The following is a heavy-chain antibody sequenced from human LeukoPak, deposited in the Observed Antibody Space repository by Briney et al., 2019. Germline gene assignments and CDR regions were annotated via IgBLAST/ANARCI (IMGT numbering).Heavy chain of an antibody. V-gene: IGHV4-34*01. Sequence: KPSETLSLTCAVYGGSFSSYYWSWIRQPPGKGLEWIGEINHSGSTNYNPPLKSRVTISVDTSKNQFSLKLSSVTAADTAVYYCARDRNWNFDYWGQGTLVTVSS. CDR1: GGSFSSYY. CDR2: INHSGST. D-gene: IGHD1-20*01. CDR3: ARDRNWNFDY. J-gene: IGHJ4*02.